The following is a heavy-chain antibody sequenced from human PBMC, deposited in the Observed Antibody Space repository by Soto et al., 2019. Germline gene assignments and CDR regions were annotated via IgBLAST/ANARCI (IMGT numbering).Heavy chain of an antibody. CDR2: IDPSDSQT. V-gene: IGHV5-10-1*01. CDR3: AIQIYDSDTGPNFQYYFDS. Sequence: GESLKISCKGSGYSFAGYWITWVRQKPGKGLEWMGRIDPSDSQTYYSPSFRGHVTISVTKSITTVFLQWSSLRASDTAMYYCAIQIYDSDTGPNFQYYFDSWGQGTPVTVSS. D-gene: IGHD3-22*01. J-gene: IGHJ4*02. CDR1: GYSFAGYW.